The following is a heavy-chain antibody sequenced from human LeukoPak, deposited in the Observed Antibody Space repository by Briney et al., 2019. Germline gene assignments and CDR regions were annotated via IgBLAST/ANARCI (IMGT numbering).Heavy chain of an antibody. J-gene: IGHJ4*02. D-gene: IGHD4/OR15-4a*01. V-gene: IGHV4-59*12. CDR3: ARRAGAYSHPYDY. CDR1: GFTFSSYS. CDR2: IYYSGST. Sequence: GSLRLSCAASGFTFSSYSMNWVRQAPGKGLEWIGNIYYSGSTYYNPSLKSRVTISVDTSKNQFSLKLTSVTAADTAVYYCARRAGAYSHPYDYWGQGTLVTVSS.